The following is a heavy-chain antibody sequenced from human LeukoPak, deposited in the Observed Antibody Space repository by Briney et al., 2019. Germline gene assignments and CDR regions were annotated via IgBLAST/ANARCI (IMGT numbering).Heavy chain of an antibody. J-gene: IGHJ6*02. CDR2: INHSGST. D-gene: IGHD6-19*01. CDR1: GGSFSGYY. Sequence: SETLSLTCAVYGGSFSGYYWSWIRQPPGKGLEWIGEINHSGSTNYNPSLKSRVTISVDTSKNQFSLKLSSVTAAGTAVYYCARKIAVAAGGLYYYGMDVWGQGTTVTVSS. CDR3: ARKIAVAAGGLYYYGMDV. V-gene: IGHV4-34*01.